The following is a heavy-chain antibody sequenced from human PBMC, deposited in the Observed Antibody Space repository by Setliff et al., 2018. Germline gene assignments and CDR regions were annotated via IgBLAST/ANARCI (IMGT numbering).Heavy chain of an antibody. CDR1: GFTFDDYA. J-gene: IGHJ4*02. V-gene: IGHV3-43D*04. D-gene: IGHD2-15*01. CDR3: VKDTGNGGNTGLDY. CDR2: ISWDGTRT. Sequence: PGESLKISCSTSGFTFDDYAMHWVRQAPGKGLEWVSLISWDGTRTNYVDSLKGRVTISRDNSKNSLFLQMNSLRVEDTALYYCVKDTGNGGNTGLDYWGQGTLVTVSS.